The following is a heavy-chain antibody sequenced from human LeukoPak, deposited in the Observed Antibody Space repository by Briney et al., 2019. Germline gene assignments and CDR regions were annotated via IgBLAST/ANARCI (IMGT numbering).Heavy chain of an antibody. V-gene: IGHV3-23*01. CDR3: AKGGKWDVTPFDY. J-gene: IGHJ4*02. CDR1: GFTFSSSA. CDR2: ISASGGST. D-gene: IGHD1-26*01. Sequence: GGSLRLSCAASGFTFSSSAMSWVRQVPGKGLEWVSGISASGGSTYYADSVRGRFTISRDNSKNTLYLQVNSLRAEDTAVYYCAKGGKWDVTPFDYWGQGTLVTVSS.